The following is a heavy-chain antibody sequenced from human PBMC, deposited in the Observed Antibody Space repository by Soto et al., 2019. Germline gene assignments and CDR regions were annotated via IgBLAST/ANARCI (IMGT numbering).Heavy chain of an antibody. J-gene: IGHJ6*02. D-gene: IGHD3-22*01. CDR3: TRDYYDSSGYYRPNYYYGMDV. Sequence: GGSLRLSCAASGFTFSSNGMNWVRQAPGKGLEWVGFIRSKAYGGTTEYAASVRGRFTISRANSTSIAYLKINSPKTEDTAVYYCTRDYYDSSGYYRPNYYYGMDVWGQGTTVTVSS. CDR1: GFTFSSNG. V-gene: IGHV3-49*04. CDR2: IRSKAYGGTT.